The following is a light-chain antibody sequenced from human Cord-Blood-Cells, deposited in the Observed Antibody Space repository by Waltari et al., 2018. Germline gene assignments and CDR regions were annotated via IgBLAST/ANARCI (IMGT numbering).Light chain of an antibody. J-gene: IGKJ3*01. CDR3: QQYYSDPFT. CDR2: AAS. CDR1: QGISTY. V-gene: IGKV1-8*01. Sequence: AIPMSQSPSSFTACPGGRVTITCRASQGISTYLAWYQQKPGKATKLLIYAASTLQSGVPSMFSGSGSGTDFTLTISCLQSEDVATYYCQQYYSDPFTFGPGTKVDIK.